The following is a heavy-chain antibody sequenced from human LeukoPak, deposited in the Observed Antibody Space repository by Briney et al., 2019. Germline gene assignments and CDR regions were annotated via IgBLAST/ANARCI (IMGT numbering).Heavy chain of an antibody. D-gene: IGHD3-9*01. CDR3: VKDGFPFDILTGYYGQFDY. V-gene: IGHV3-30*02. CDR1: GFTFSSYG. Sequence: GGSLRLSCAASGFTFSSYGMHWVRQAPGKGLEWVAFIRYDGSNKYYADSVKGRFTISRDNSKNTLYLQMNSLRAEDTAVYYCVKDGFPFDILTGYYGQFDYWGQGTLVTVSS. J-gene: IGHJ4*02. CDR2: IRYDGSNK.